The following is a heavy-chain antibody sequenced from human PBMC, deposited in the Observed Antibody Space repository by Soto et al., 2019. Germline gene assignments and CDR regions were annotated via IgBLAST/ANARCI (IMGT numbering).Heavy chain of an antibody. CDR2: IYYSGST. CDR1: GGSISSYY. J-gene: IGHJ4*02. Sequence: QVQLQESGPGLVKPSETLSLTCTVSGGSISSYYWSWIRQPPGKGLEWIGYIYYSGSTNYNPSLKSPVTISVDTSKNQFSLKLSSVTAADTAVYYCERAAGGYDFWSGYNFDYCGEGSLVSVSS. V-gene: IGHV4-59*01. D-gene: IGHD3-3*01. CDR3: ERAAGGYDFWSGYNFDY.